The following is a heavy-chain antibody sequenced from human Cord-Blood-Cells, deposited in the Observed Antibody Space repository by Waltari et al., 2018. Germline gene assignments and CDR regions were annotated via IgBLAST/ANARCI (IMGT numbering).Heavy chain of an antibody. D-gene: IGHD7-27*01. CDR3: ARINNGRNWGHDY. V-gene: IGHV2-26*01. J-gene: IGHJ4*02. CDR2: IFSNDEK. CDR1: GFSLSNARMG. Sequence: QVTLKESGPVLVKPTETLTLTCTVSGFSLSNARMGVSWIRQPPGKALEWLAHIFSNDEKSYSTALKSRLPISKDTSKSQVVLTMTNMDPVDTATYYCARINNGRNWGHDYWGQGTLVTVSS.